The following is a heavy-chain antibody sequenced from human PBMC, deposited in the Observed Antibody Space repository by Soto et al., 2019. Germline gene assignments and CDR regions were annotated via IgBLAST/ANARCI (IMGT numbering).Heavy chain of an antibody. J-gene: IGHJ5*02. CDR2: INAGNGNT. D-gene: IGHD1-1*01. Sequence: QVQLVQSGAEVKKPGASVKVSCKASGYTFTRYAMHWVRQAPGQRLEWMGWINAGNGNTRYSRKFQGRITITRDTSXRXXYRELSSLRSEDTAVYYCAREGGTTGTTPEFWFDPWGQGTQVTVSS. CDR3: AREGGTTGTTPEFWFDP. CDR1: GYTFTRYA. V-gene: IGHV1-3*01.